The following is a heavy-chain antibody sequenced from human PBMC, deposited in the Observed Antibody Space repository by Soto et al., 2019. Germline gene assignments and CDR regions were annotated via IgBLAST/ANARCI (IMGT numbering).Heavy chain of an antibody. Sequence: SVPTLVNPTQTLTLTCTFSGFSLSTFGMRVYWIRQPPGKALEWLARIDWDDDKFYSPSLKTRLSISTDTSKNQVVLTLANVDLMAPGNYYCVRSFYANGHNKGEDWGQ. CDR3: VRSFYANGHNKGED. D-gene: IGHD2-2*01. CDR1: GFSLSTFGMR. CDR2: IDWDDDK. J-gene: IGHJ1*01. V-gene: IGHV2-70*04.